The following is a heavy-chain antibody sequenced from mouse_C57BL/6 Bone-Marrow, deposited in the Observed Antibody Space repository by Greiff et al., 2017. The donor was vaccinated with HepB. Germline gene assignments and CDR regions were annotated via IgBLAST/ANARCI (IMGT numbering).Heavy chain of an antibody. CDR3: ARSDYYDYEGFAY. CDR2: IHPNSGST. J-gene: IGHJ3*01. D-gene: IGHD2-4*01. Sequence: QVQLQQSGAELVKPGASVKLSCKASGYTFTSYWMHWVKQRPGQGLEWIGMIHPNSGSTNYNEKFKSKATLTVDKSSSTAYMQLSSLTSEDSAVYYCARSDYYDYEGFAYWGQGTLVTVSA. V-gene: IGHV1-64*01. CDR1: GYTFTSYW.